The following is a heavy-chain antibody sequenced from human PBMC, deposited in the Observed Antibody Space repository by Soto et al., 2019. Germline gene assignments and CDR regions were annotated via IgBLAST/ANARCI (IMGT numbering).Heavy chain of an antibody. V-gene: IGHV1-69*06. J-gene: IGHJ3*02. D-gene: IGHD3-22*01. Sequence: SVKVSCKASGGTFSSYAISWVRQAPGQGLEWMGGIIPIFGTANYAQKFQGRVTITADKSTSTAYMELSSLRSEDTAVYYCARDRLHYYDSSGPDAFDIWGQGTMVTVSS. CDR3: ARDRLHYYDSSGPDAFDI. CDR1: GGTFSSYA. CDR2: IIPIFGTA.